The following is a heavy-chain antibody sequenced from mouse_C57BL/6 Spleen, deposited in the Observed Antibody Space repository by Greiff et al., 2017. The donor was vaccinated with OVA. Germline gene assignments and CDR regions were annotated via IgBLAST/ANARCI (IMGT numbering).Heavy chain of an antibody. CDR3: ARRGDYDGYYAMDY. J-gene: IGHJ4*01. D-gene: IGHD2-4*01. Sequence: EVMLVESGGGLVQPGGSLKLSCAASGFTFSDYGMAWVRQAPRKGPAWVAFISNLAYSIYYADTVTGRFTISRENAKNTLYLEMSSLRSEDTAMYYCARRGDYDGYYAMDYWGQGTSVTVSS. CDR1: GFTFSDYG. CDR2: ISNLAYSI. V-gene: IGHV5-15*01.